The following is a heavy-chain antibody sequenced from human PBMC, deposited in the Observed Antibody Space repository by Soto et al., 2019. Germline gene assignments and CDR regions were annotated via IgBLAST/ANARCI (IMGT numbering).Heavy chain of an antibody. CDR1: GLTLRDAW. CDR3: NTIGGGNSGGY. V-gene: IGHV3-15*01. Sequence: EVQLVESGGGLVKPGGSLRLSCAASGLTLRDAWMTWVRQAPGKGLEWVGRIKSKSDGGTIDYAEPVKGRFTISRDDSKNTLYLQVNSLKIEDTAVYYCNTIGGGNSGGYWGQGTLVTVSS. J-gene: IGHJ4*02. CDR2: IKSKSDGGTI. D-gene: IGHD2-21*02.